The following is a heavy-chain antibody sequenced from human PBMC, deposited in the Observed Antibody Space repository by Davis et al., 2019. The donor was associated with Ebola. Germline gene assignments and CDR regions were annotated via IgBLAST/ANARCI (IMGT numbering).Heavy chain of an antibody. J-gene: IGHJ4*02. D-gene: IGHD3-22*01. V-gene: IGHV4-59*08. CDR3: ARHTRYYYDSSGYHTSYYFDY. CDR1: GGSIRSYY. Sequence: SETLSLTCTVSGGSIRSYYWSWIRQPPGKGLEWIGYIYYSGSTNYNPSLKSRVTISVDTSKNQFSLKLSSVTAADTAVYYCARHTRYYYDSSGYHTSYYFDYWGQGTLVTVSS. CDR2: IYYSGST.